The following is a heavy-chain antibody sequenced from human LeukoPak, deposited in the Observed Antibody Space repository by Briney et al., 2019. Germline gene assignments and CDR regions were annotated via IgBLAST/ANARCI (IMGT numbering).Heavy chain of an antibody. D-gene: IGHD3-9*01. V-gene: IGHV3-23*01. Sequence: GGSLRLSCAASGFTFSSHAMSWVRQAPGKGLEWVSAIGDDVVSTYYAESVKGRFTISRDNSKYTLYLQMNSLRAEDTATYYCARDSPLLTVWGQGTLVTVSS. J-gene: IGHJ4*02. CDR3: ARDSPLLTV. CDR1: GFTFSSHA. CDR2: IGDDVVST.